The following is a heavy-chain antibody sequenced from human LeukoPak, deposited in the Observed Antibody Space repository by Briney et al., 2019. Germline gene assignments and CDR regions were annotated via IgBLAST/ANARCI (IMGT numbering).Heavy chain of an antibody. V-gene: IGHV1-18*01. Sequence: ASVKVSCKTSGYTFTNYGITWVRQAPGQGLEWMGWINTYNGNTKYAQKFQGRVTITTDKSTSTDYMEVTSLRSEDTAVYDCARTVVVTAEHAFDIWGQGTMVTVSS. CDR1: GYTFTNYG. J-gene: IGHJ3*02. CDR3: ARTVVVTAEHAFDI. CDR2: INTYNGNT. D-gene: IGHD2-21*02.